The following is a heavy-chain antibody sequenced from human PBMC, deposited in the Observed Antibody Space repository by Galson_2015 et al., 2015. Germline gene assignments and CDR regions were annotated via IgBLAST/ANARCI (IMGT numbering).Heavy chain of an antibody. CDR2: IDPSDSYT. D-gene: IGHD2/OR15-2a*01. V-gene: IGHV5-10-1*01. Sequence: GRIDPSDSYTNYSPSFHGHVTISADKSISTAYLQWSSLKASDTAMYYCAINFRRIQYYFDYWGQGTLVTVSS. CDR3: AINFRRIQYYFDY. J-gene: IGHJ4*02.